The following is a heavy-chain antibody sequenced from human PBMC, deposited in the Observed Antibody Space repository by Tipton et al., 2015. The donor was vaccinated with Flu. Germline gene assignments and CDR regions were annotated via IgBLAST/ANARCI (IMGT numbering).Heavy chain of an antibody. CDR3: ARGLGYCSSTSCYWGWRD. CDR2: INHSGST. CDR1: GGSFSGYY. Sequence: GLVKPSETLSLTCAVYGGSFSGYYWSWIRQPPGKGLEWIGEINHSGSTNYNPSLKSRVTISVDTSKNQFSLKLSSVTAADTAVYYCARGLGYCSSTSCYWGWRDWGQGTLVTVSS. J-gene: IGHJ4*02. D-gene: IGHD2-2*01. V-gene: IGHV4-34*01.